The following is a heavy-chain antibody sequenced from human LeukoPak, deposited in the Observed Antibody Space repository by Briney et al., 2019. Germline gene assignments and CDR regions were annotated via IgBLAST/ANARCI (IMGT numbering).Heavy chain of an antibody. Sequence: SETLSLTCTVSGGSISSYYWSWIRQPAGKGLEWIGRIYTTGSTNYNPSLKSRVTMSVDTSKNQFSLKLASVTAADTAVYYCANLYSSGWYGGGPTPFDCWGQGTLVTVSS. J-gene: IGHJ4*02. CDR3: ANLYSSGWYGGGPTPFDC. V-gene: IGHV4-4*07. CDR1: GGSISSYY. D-gene: IGHD6-19*01. CDR2: IYTTGST.